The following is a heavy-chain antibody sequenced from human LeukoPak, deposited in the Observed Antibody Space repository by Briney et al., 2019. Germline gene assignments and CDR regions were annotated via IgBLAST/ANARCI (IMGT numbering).Heavy chain of an antibody. J-gene: IGHJ3*02. V-gene: IGHV4-30-4*08. CDR2: IYYSGST. Sequence: PSETLSLTCTVSGGSISSGDYYWSWIRQPPGKGLEWIGYIYYSGSTYYNPSLKSRVTISVDTSKNQFSLKLSSVTAADTAVYYCARLRLSSGWNWDDAFDIWGQGTMVTVSS. CDR3: ARLRLSSGWNWDDAFDI. CDR1: GGSISSGDYY. D-gene: IGHD6-19*01.